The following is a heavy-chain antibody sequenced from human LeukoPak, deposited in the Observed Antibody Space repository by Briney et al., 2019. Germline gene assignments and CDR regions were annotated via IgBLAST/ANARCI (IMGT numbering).Heavy chain of an antibody. J-gene: IGHJ4*02. CDR1: GYTFTSYG. V-gene: IGHV1-3*01. Sequence: ASVKVSCKASGYTFTSYGISWVRQAPGQGLEWMGWINAGNGNTKYSQKFQGRVTITRDTSASTAYMELSSLRSEDTAVYYCAREYYDILTGSLDYWGQGTLVTVSS. CDR3: AREYYDILTGSLDY. CDR2: INAGNGNT. D-gene: IGHD3-9*01.